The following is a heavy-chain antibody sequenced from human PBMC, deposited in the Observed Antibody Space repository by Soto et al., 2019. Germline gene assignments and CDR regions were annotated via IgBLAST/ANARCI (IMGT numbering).Heavy chain of an antibody. CDR2: ISAYNGKT. V-gene: IGHV1-18*01. J-gene: IGHJ6*02. Sequence: QVQLVQSGGEVKKPGASVKLSCTASGYTFTSYGISWVRQAPGQGLEWMGWISAYNGKTNYAQNVQGRVTMTTDTSTRTAYMDLRRLRSDDTAVYYCARGGDVNDYHGMDVWGQGTTVTVSS. CDR3: ARGGDVNDYHGMDV. D-gene: IGHD5-12*01. CDR1: GYTFTSYG.